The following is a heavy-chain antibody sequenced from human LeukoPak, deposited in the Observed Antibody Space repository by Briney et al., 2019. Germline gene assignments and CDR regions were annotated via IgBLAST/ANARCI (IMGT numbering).Heavy chain of an antibody. J-gene: IGHJ5*02. CDR3: ARTLVRGVIKKSIWFGP. V-gene: IGHV4-59*01. D-gene: IGHD3-10*01. Sequence: PSETLSLTCSFSGGSISRYYWSWIRQPPGKGLEWIGNVFYTGITNYNPSLKSRVNISIDTSESQVSLRLNDVTAADTAVYYCARTLVRGVIKKSIWFGPWGQGTLASVSS. CDR2: VFYTGIT. CDR1: GGSISRYY.